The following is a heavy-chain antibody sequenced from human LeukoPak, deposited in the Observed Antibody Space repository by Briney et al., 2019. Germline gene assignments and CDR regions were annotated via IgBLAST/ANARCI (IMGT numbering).Heavy chain of an antibody. Sequence: GGSLRLSCAASGFSVNDYYMSWVRQAPGKGLEWVSVMYSGGNTYYADSVRGRFSISRDSPKNTLYLQMNSLRVEDTAVYYCARGHVGGPRLDPWGQGTLVSV. J-gene: IGHJ5*02. CDR2: MYSGGNT. CDR1: GFSVNDYY. D-gene: IGHD3-10*02. V-gene: IGHV3-53*01. CDR3: ARGHVGGPRLDP.